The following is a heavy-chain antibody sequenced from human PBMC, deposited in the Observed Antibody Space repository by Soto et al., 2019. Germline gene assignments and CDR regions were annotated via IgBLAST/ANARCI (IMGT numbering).Heavy chain of an antibody. CDR2: IGGSGGNT. D-gene: IGHD3-9*01. V-gene: IGHV3-23*01. CDR3: ARVVRYFDTPYGMDV. J-gene: IGHJ6*02. CDR1: GFTFSSYA. Sequence: GGSLRLSCAASGFTFSSYAMSWVRQAPGKGQEWVSSIGGSGGNTYYADSVKGRFTISRDNSKNTLFLQMNRLRAEDTAEYYCARVVRYFDTPYGMDVWGHGTTVTVSS.